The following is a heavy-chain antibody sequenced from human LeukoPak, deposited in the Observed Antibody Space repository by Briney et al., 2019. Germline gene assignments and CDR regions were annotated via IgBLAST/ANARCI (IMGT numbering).Heavy chain of an antibody. V-gene: IGHV1-46*01. Sequence: ASVKVSCKASGYTLTTYHMHWVRQAPGQGLEWMGKINPSGDSTSYAQKFQGRVTMTRDTSTSTVYMEPRSLRSEDTAVYYCARPGGNYAFDIWGQGTVVTVSS. CDR2: INPSGDST. J-gene: IGHJ3*02. D-gene: IGHD4-23*01. CDR1: GYTLTTYH. CDR3: ARPGGNYAFDI.